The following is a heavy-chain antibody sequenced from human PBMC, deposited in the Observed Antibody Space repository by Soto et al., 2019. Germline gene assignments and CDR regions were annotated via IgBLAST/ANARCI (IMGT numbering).Heavy chain of an antibody. J-gene: IGHJ6*02. Sequence: QVQLVQSGAEVKKPGSSVKVSCKTSRDTFNEYAFNWVRQAPGQGLEWMGWIIPIFSSRNYAEKFQGRVTITADDSTSTAYMELRSLRFEDTAAYYCARGETYLGVWGQGTTVTVSS. CDR1: RDTFNEYA. D-gene: IGHD3-16*01. CDR2: IIPIFSSR. CDR3: ARGETYLGV. V-gene: IGHV1-69*01.